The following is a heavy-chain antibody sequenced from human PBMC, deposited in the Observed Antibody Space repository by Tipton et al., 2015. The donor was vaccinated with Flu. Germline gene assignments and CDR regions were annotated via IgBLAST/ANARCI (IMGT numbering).Heavy chain of an antibody. V-gene: IGHV4-39*07. J-gene: IGHJ3*02. D-gene: IGHD2-15*01. CDR3: ARALSSGREYTFDI. CDR2: IYRSGST. CDR1: GGSINSTAHY. Sequence: TLSLTCTVSGGSINSTAHYLRWVRQPPGKGLQWIASIYRSGSTYYNPSLKSRVTMSVDTTKNLFSLKLTSVTAAAMAIYYCARALSSGREYTFDIWGQGTMVTVSS.